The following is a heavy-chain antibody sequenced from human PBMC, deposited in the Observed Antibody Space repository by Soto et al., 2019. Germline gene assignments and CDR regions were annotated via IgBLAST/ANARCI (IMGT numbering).Heavy chain of an antibody. CDR2: IYYSGST. J-gene: IGHJ5*02. CDR1: GGSISSSSYY. V-gene: IGHV4-39*01. CDR3: ARHPGDIVLVPATWFDP. Sequence: SQTLSLTCTVSGGSISSSSYYWGWIRQPPGKGLEWIGSIYYSGSTYYNPSLKSRVTISVDTSKNQFSLKLSSVTAADTAVYYCARHPGDIVLVPATWFDPWGQGNLVTVSS. D-gene: IGHD2-2*01.